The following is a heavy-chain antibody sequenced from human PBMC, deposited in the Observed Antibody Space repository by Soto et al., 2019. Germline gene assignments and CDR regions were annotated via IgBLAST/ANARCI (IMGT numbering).Heavy chain of an antibody. J-gene: IGHJ6*02. V-gene: IGHV4-38-2*02. Sequence: SETLSLTCAVSGYSINSGYYWGWIRQPPGKGLEWIGSIFHSGTTYYNPSLKSRVTISVDTSKNQFSLTLGSVTAADTAVYYCARDTTYMVVPYYYYYGMDVWGQGTTVTVSS. CDR1: GYSINSGYY. CDR3: ARDTTYMVVPYYYYYGMDV. CDR2: IFHSGTT. D-gene: IGHD2-21*01.